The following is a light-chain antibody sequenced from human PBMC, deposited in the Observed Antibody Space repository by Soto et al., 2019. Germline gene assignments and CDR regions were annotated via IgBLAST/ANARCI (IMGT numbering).Light chain of an antibody. CDR3: HQYLSAQFT. V-gene: IGKV4-1*01. CDR2: WAS. CDR1: QPVLYSSNNRNY. Sequence: TVMTQSPDSLAVSLGERATINCKSSQPVLYSSNNRNYLAWYQQRPGQPPKLLIYWASTRESGVPDRFSGSGSGTDFTHTITSLQAEDVAVYYCHQYLSAQFTFGQGTKLEIK. J-gene: IGKJ2*01.